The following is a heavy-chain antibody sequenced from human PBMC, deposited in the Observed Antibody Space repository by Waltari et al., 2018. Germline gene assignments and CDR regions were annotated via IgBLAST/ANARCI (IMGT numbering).Heavy chain of an antibody. CDR1: GFTFSSYA. Sequence: EVQLLESGGGLVQPGGYLSISCAAYGFTFSSYALIWVRQAPGKGLEWVSAISGTGGSAYSADAVKGRFTISRDNSKNTLYLQMNSLRVEDTAMYYCAKGRVPAAAIYYFDTWGQGTLVTVSS. J-gene: IGHJ4*02. V-gene: IGHV3-23*01. D-gene: IGHD2-2*01. CDR2: ISGTGGSA. CDR3: AKGRVPAAAIYYFDT.